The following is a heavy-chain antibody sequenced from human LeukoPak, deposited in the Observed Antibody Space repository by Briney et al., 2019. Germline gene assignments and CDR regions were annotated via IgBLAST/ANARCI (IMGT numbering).Heavy chain of an antibody. Sequence: PWETLSLTCTVSSGSSGSFNFRSYYWGWIRQSPGKRLEWIGYIYYSGSTNYNPSLKSRVTISVDTSKNQFSLKLSSVTAADTAVYYCARGGTMTKRHAFDIWGQGTMVTVSS. J-gene: IGHJ3*02. CDR2: IYYSGST. D-gene: IGHD3-16*01. V-gene: IGHV4-61*01. CDR1: SGSSGSFNFRSYY. CDR3: ARGGTMTKRHAFDI.